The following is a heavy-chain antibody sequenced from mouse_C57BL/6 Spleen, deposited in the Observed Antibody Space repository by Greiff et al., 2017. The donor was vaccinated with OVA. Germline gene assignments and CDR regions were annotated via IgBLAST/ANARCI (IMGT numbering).Heavy chain of an antibody. D-gene: IGHD1-1*01. CDR3: ARRGSSYGYAMDY. Sequence: QVQLQQPGAELVKPGASVKLSCKASGYTFTSYWMHWVKQRPGRGLEWIGMIDPNSGGTKYNEKFKSKATLTVDKPSSTAYMQLSSQTSEDSAVYYCARRGSSYGYAMDYWGQGTSVTVSS. V-gene: IGHV1-72*01. J-gene: IGHJ4*01. CDR2: IDPNSGGT. CDR1: GYTFTSYW.